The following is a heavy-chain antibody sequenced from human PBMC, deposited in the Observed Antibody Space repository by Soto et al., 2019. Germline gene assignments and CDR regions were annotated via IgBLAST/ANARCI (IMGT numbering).Heavy chain of an antibody. V-gene: IGHV4-59*01. CDR3: ARDIRGSRGGINWFDT. CDR2: IYYSGST. CDR1: GGSISSYY. Sequence: SETLSLTCTVSGGSISSYYWSWIRQPPGKGLEWIGYIYYSGSTNYNPSLKSRVTISVDTSKNQFSLKLSSVTAADTAVYYCARDIRGSRGGINWFDTWGQGTLVTVSS. J-gene: IGHJ5*02. D-gene: IGHD3-10*01.